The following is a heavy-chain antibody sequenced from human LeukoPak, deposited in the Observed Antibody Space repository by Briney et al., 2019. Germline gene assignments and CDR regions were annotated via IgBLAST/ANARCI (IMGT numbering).Heavy chain of an antibody. V-gene: IGHV3-23*01. J-gene: IGHJ4*02. Sequence: GGSLRLSCAASGFTFSSYAMSWVRQAPGKGLEWVSAISGSGGSTYYADSVKGRFTISRDNSKNTLYLQMNSLRAEDTAVYYCAKDGPLGDLWSGYSRPRFDYWGQGTLVTVSS. D-gene: IGHD3-3*01. CDR2: ISGSGGST. CDR1: GFTFSSYA. CDR3: AKDGPLGDLWSGYSRPRFDY.